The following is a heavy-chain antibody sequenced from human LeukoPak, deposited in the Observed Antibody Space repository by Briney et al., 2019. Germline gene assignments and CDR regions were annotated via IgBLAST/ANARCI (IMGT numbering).Heavy chain of an antibody. CDR2: IIPIFGTA. Sequence: ASVKVSCKASGGTFSSYTISWVRQAPGQGLEWMGGIIPIFGTANYAQKFQGRVTITTDESTSTAYMELSSLRSEDTAVYSCARVDGSGWYSYWGQGTLVTVSS. J-gene: IGHJ4*02. D-gene: IGHD6-19*01. CDR1: GGTFSSYT. V-gene: IGHV1-69*05. CDR3: ARVDGSGWYSY.